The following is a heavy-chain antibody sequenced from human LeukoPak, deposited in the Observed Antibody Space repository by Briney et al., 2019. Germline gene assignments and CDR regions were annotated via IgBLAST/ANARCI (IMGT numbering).Heavy chain of an antibody. CDR2: ISNDGSIK. D-gene: IGHD5-12*01. Sequence: PGGSLRLSCAASGFTFGSFAIHWVRQAPGKGLEWVAVISNDGSIKYYADSVKGRFTISRDNSKNTLYLQMNSLRAEDTAMYYCARCIVGTKNAFDIWGQGTMVTVSS. V-gene: IGHV3-30*04. J-gene: IGHJ3*02. CDR3: ARCIVGTKNAFDI. CDR1: GFTFGSFA.